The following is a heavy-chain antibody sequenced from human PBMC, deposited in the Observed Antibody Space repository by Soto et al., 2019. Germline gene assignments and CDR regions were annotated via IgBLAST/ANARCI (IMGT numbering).Heavy chain of an antibody. Sequence: SVKVSCKASGGTFSSYTISWVRQAPGQGLEWMGRIIPILGIANYAQKFQGRVTITADKSTSTAYMELSSLRSEDTAVYYCARSAVTASNYYYYYMDVWGKGTTVTVSS. D-gene: IGHD4-17*01. V-gene: IGHV1-69*02. CDR1: GGTFSSYT. CDR3: ARSAVTASNYYYYYMDV. J-gene: IGHJ6*03. CDR2: IIPILGIA.